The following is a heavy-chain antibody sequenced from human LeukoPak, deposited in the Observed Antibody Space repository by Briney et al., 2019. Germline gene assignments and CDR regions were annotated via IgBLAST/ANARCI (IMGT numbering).Heavy chain of an antibody. CDR2: IYYSGST. CDR1: GGSISSYY. CDR3: ARGDYYFDY. V-gene: IGHV4-59*01. D-gene: IGHD3/OR15-3a*01. J-gene: IGHJ4*02. Sequence: SETLSLTCTVSGGSISSYYWSWIRQPPGKGLEWIGYIYYSGSTNYNPSLKSRVTISVDTSKNQFSLKLSSVTAADTAVYYCARGDYYFDYWGQGTLVTISS.